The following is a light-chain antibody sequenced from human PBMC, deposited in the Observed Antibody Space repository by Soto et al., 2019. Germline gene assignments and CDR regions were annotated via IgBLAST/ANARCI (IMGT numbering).Light chain of an antibody. CDR3: MQGTHQIT. Sequence: EVVMTHSPLSLPVTLGQPASISCRSSQSLVYSDGNTYLNWFQQRPGQSPRRLFYKVSNRDSGVPDRFSGSGSGTDFTQKINRVEAEDVGVDYGMQGTHQITFGPGTKVHIK. J-gene: IGKJ3*01. CDR2: KVS. V-gene: IGKV2-30*01. CDR1: QSLVYSDGNTY.